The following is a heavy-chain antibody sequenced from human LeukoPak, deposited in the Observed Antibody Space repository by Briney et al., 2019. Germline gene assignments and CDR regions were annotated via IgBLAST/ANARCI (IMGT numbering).Heavy chain of an antibody. D-gene: IGHD1-26*01. CDR2: INHSGST. V-gene: IGHV4-34*01. J-gene: IGHJ5*02. Sequence: SETLSLTCDVYGGSFSGYYWSWIRQPPGKGLEWIGEINHSGSTNHNPSLKSRVTISVDTSKNQFSLKLSSVTAADTAVYYCARRRGRATSIIRRLDNWFDPWGQGTLVTVSS. CDR3: ARRRGRATSIIRRLDNWFDP. CDR1: GGSFSGYY.